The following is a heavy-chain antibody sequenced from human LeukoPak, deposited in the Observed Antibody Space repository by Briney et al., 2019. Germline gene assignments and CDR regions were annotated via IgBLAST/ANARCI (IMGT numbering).Heavy chain of an antibody. CDR1: EFTFTSYE. J-gene: IGHJ3*02. CDR2: ISSSGNTI. CDR3: ARGPSIAARYDAFDI. D-gene: IGHD6-6*01. Sequence: GGSLRLSCAASEFTFTSYELNWVRQAPGKGLEWVSYISSSGNTISYADSVKGRFTISRDNAKNSLYLQVISLRAEDTAVYYCARGPSIAARYDAFDIWGQGAMVTVSS. V-gene: IGHV3-48*03.